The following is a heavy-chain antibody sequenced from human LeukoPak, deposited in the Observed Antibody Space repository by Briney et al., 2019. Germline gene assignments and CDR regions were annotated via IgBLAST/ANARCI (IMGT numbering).Heavy chain of an antibody. V-gene: IGHV4-61*02. Sequence: SQTLSLTCTVSGGSISSGSYYWSWIRQPAGKGLEWIGRIYTSGSTNYNPSLESRVTTSVDTSKNQFSLNLSSVTAADTAVYYCARERYTYGFNWFDPWGQGTLVTVSS. J-gene: IGHJ5*02. CDR3: ARERYTYGFNWFDP. D-gene: IGHD5-18*01. CDR2: IYTSGST. CDR1: GGSISSGSYY.